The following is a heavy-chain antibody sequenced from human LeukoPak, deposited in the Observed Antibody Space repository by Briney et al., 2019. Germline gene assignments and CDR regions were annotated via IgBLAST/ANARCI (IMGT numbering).Heavy chain of an antibody. Sequence: GASVKVSCKASGYTFTSYDINWVRQATGQGLEWMGWMNPNSGNTGYAQKLQGRVTMTRNTSISTAYMELSSLRSEDTAVYYCAMFIYDGFDYWGQGTLVTVSS. V-gene: IGHV1-8*01. D-gene: IGHD3-16*01. CDR1: GYTFTSYD. CDR3: AMFIYDGFDY. J-gene: IGHJ4*02. CDR2: MNPNSGNT.